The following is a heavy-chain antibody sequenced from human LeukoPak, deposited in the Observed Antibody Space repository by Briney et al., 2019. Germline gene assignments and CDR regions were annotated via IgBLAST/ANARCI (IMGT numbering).Heavy chain of an antibody. Sequence: PVASVKVSCKASGYTFTSYDINWVRQATGQGLEWMGWMNPNSGNTGYAQKFQGRVTVTRNTSISTAYMELSSLRSEDTAVYYCARAITMVRGVIVYAYWGQGTLVTVSS. D-gene: IGHD3-10*01. CDR3: ARAITMVRGVIVYAY. CDR2: MNPNSGNT. CDR1: GYTFTSYD. J-gene: IGHJ4*02. V-gene: IGHV1-8*01.